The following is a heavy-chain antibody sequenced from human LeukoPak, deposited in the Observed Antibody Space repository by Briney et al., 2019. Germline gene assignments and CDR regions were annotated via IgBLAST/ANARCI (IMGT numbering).Heavy chain of an antibody. V-gene: IGHV1-2*04. CDR2: TNPNSGGT. CDR3: ARGTVVVPAAPPSGGFDP. Sequence: ASVKVSCKASGYTFTSYGISWVRQAPGQGLEWMGWTNPNSGGTNYAQKFQGWVAMTRDTSISTAYMELSRLRSDDTAVYYCARGTVVVPAAPPSGGFDPWGQGTLVTVSS. CDR1: GYTFTSYG. D-gene: IGHD2-2*01. J-gene: IGHJ5*02.